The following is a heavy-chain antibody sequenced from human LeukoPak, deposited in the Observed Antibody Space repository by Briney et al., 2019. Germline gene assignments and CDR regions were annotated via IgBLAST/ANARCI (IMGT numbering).Heavy chain of an antibody. CDR3: ATRRFGKNNWFDP. CDR1: GFTFSSYW. CDR2: IKQDGSGK. J-gene: IGHJ5*02. V-gene: IGHV3-7*01. Sequence: GGSLRLSCAASGFTFSSYWMSWVRQAPGKGLEWVANIKQDGSGKYYVDSVKGRFTISRDNAKNSLYLQMNGLRAEDTAVYYCATRRFGKNNWFDPWGQGTLVTVSS. D-gene: IGHD3-10*01.